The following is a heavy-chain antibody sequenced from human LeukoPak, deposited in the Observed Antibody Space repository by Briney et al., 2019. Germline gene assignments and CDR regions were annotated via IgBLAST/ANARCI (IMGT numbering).Heavy chain of an antibody. CDR2: ISGSGGST. J-gene: IGHJ4*02. CDR3: AKGGVPDCGDYGFDY. CDR1: GFTFSSYA. V-gene: IGHV3-23*01. Sequence: GGSLRLSCAASGFTFSSYAMSWVRQAPGKGLEWVSAISGSGGSTYYADSVKGRFTISRDNSKNTLYLQMNSPRAEDTAVYYCAKGGVPDCGDYGFDYWGQGTLVTVSS. D-gene: IGHD4-17*01.